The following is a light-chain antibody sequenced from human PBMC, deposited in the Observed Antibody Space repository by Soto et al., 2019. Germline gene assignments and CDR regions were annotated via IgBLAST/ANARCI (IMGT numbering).Light chain of an antibody. CDR3: QQSYSTAWT. J-gene: IGKJ1*01. CDR1: PTISNY. CDR2: AAP. V-gene: IGKV1-39*01. Sequence: DIQMTQSPSSLSASVGDRVTIICRASPTISNYLNWYQQKPGKAPKLLIYAAPSLQSGVPSMFSGRGSGTDFTLTISTLQPEDFATYYCQQSYSTAWTVGPGTKGEIK.